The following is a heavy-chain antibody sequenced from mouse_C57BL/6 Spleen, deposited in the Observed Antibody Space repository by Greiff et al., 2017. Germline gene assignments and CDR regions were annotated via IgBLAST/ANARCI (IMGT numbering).Heavy chain of an antibody. V-gene: IGHV3-6*01. D-gene: IGHD1-1*01. CDR3: ARALSTTVVFDY. CDR1: GYSITSGYY. J-gene: IGHJ2*01. CDR2: ISYDGSN. Sequence: DVKLQESGPGLVKPSQSLSLTCSVTGYSITSGYYWNWIRQFPGNKLEWMGYISYDGSNNYNPSLKNRISITRDTSKNQFFLKLNSVTTEDTATYYCARALSTTVVFDYWGQGTTLTVSS.